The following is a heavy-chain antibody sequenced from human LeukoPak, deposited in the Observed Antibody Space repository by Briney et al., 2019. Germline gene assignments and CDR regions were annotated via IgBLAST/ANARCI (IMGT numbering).Heavy chain of an antibody. V-gene: IGHV1-2*02. Sequence: RASVKVSCKASGYTFTGYYMHWVRQAPGQGLEWMGWINPNSGGTNYAQKFQGRVTMTRDTSISTAYMELSRLRSDDTAVYYCAVTWFGEFQGDYWGQGTLVTVSS. CDR1: GYTFTGYY. CDR2: INPNSGGT. J-gene: IGHJ4*02. D-gene: IGHD3-10*01. CDR3: AVTWFGEFQGDY.